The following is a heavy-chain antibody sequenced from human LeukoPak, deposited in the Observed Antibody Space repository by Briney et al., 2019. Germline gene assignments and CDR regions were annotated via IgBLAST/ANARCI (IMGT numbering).Heavy chain of an antibody. Sequence: GGSLRLSCAASGFTFSDAWMTWVRQAPGKGLEWVGRIQSKSSGGTTDYAAPVKGRFTISRDDSKNMLYLQMNSLIVEDTAIYYCATPPDWGQGTLVAVSS. CDR1: GFTFSDAW. V-gene: IGHV3-15*01. CDR2: IQSKSSGGTT. CDR3: ATPPD. J-gene: IGHJ4*02.